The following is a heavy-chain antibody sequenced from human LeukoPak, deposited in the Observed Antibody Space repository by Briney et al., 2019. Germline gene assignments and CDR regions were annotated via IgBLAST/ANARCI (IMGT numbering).Heavy chain of an antibody. CDR2: IYTSGST. V-gene: IGHV4-4*07. D-gene: IGHD3-10*01. Sequence: PSETLSLTCTVSGGSISSYYWSWIRQPAGKGLEWIGRIYTSGSTNYNPSLKSRVTMSVDTSKNQFSLKLSSVTAADTAVYYCVGGRRCGELEYWGQGTLVTVSS. CDR1: GGSISSYY. J-gene: IGHJ4*02. CDR3: VGGRRCGELEY.